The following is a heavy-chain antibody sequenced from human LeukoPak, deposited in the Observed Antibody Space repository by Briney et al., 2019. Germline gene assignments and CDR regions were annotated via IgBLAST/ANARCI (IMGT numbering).Heavy chain of an antibody. CDR1: GGSFSGYY. Sequence: SETLSLTCAVYGGSFSGYYLSWIRQPPGKGLEWIGEINHSGSTNYNPSLKSRVTMSVDTSKNQFSLKLSSVTAADTAVYYCARVSRGSMVRGVWRGYDYWGQGTLVTVSS. CDR3: ARVSRGSMVRGVWRGYDY. CDR2: INHSGST. J-gene: IGHJ4*02. D-gene: IGHD3-10*01. V-gene: IGHV4-34*01.